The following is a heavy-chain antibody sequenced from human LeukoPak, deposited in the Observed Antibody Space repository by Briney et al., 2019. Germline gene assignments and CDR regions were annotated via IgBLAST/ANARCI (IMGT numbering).Heavy chain of an antibody. V-gene: IGHV3-66*01. CDR1: GFTVSSNY. J-gene: IGHJ4*02. D-gene: IGHD3-9*01. CDR3: AKDYKVLRYFDWSDY. CDR2: IYSGGGT. Sequence: PGGSLRLSCAASGFTVSSNYMSWVRQAPGKGLEWVSVIYSGGGTYYADAVKGRFTISRDNSKNTLYLQMNSLRAEDTAVYYCAKDYKVLRYFDWSDYWGQGTLVTVSS.